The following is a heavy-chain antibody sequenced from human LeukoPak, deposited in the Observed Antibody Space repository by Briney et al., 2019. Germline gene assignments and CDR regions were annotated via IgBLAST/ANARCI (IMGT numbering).Heavy chain of an antibody. D-gene: IGHD4-17*01. CDR3: ARGRYNDYGFDY. CDR2: LYYSGST. V-gene: IGHV4-59*01. Sequence: SETLSLTCTVSGGSISSYYWSWVRQPPGKELEWIGYLYYSGSTNYNPSFKSRVTMSVDTSKNQFSLKLNSMTAADTAVYFCARGRYNDYGFDYWGQGTLVTVSS. CDR1: GGSISSYY. J-gene: IGHJ4*02.